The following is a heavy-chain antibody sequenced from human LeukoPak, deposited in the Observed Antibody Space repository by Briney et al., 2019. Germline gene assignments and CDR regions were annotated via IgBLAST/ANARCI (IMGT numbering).Heavy chain of an antibody. V-gene: IGHV4-4*02. D-gene: IGHD6-13*01. CDR3: ARVFTWRNPRGGIAAATTLYYFDY. J-gene: IGHJ4*02. CDR1: GGSINSNNW. Sequence: SETLSLTCAVSGGSINSNNWWSWVRQPPGKGLEWIGEIYHSGSTNYNPSLKSRVTISVDTSKNQFSLKLRSVTAADTAVYYCARVFTWRNPRGGIAAATTLYYFDYWGQGTLVTVSS. CDR2: IYHSGST.